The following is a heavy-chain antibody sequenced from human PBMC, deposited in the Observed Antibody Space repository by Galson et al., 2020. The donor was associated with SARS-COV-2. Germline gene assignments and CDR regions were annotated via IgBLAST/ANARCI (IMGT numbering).Heavy chain of an antibody. D-gene: IGHD2-2*01. CDR3: ARDRRIVVVPGDYYGMDV. CDR2: IYYSGST. J-gene: IGHJ6*02. Sequence: ETLSLTCTVSGGSISSSSYYWGWIRQPPGKGLEWIGSIYYSGSTYYNPSLKSRVTISVDTSKNQFSLKLSSVTAADTAVYYCARDRRIVVVPGDYYGMDVWGQGTTVTVSS. CDR1: GGSISSSSYY. V-gene: IGHV4-39*07.